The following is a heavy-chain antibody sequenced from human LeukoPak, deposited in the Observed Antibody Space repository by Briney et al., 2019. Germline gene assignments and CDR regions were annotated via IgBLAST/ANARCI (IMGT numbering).Heavy chain of an antibody. CDR2: ISSSSSYI. CDR3: ARGTTYGGATGFEYYFDY. J-gene: IGHJ4*02. CDR1: GFTFSSYS. D-gene: IGHD1-26*01. V-gene: IGHV3-21*01. Sequence: PGGSLRLYCAASGFTFSSYSMNWVRQAPGKGLEWVSSISSSSSYIYYADSVKGRFTISRDNAKNSLYLQMNSLRAEDTAVYYCARGTTYGGATGFEYYFDYWGQGTLVTVSS.